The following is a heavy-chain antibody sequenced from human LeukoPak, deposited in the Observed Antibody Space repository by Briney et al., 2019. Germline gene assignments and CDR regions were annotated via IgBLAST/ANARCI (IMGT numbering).Heavy chain of an antibody. D-gene: IGHD3-10*01. CDR2: ISYDGSSK. J-gene: IGHJ6*03. Sequence: GGSLRLSCAASGFTFSSCAMHWVRQAPGKGLEWVAVISYDGSSKYYADSVKGRFTISRDNSKNTLYLQMNSLRAEDTAVYYCARDARFGQSAYYMDVWGKGTTVTVSS. CDR1: GFTFSSCA. V-gene: IGHV3-30*17. CDR3: ARDARFGQSAYYMDV.